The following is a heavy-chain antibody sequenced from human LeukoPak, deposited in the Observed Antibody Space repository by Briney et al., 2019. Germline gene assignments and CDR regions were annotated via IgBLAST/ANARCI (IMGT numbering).Heavy chain of an antibody. Sequence: PGGSLRLSCAASGFTFSSYSMTWVRQAPGKGLEWVSSISSSSSYIYYADSVKGRFTISRDNAKNSLYLQMNSLRAEDTAVYYCARGTGSYGGYVLVYWGQGTLVTVSS. V-gene: IGHV3-21*01. J-gene: IGHJ4*02. CDR1: GFTFSSYS. CDR2: ISSSSSYI. CDR3: ARGTGSYGGYVLVY. D-gene: IGHD5-12*01.